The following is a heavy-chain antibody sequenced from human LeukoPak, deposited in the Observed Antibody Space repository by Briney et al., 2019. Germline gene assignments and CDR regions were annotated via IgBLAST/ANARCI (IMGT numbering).Heavy chain of an antibody. CDR1: GFRFSRYS. CDR2: ISSSSSYI. V-gene: IGHV3-21*04. J-gene: IGHJ6*02. Sequence: GGSLRLSCAASGFRFSRYSMSWVRQAPGKGLEWVSSISSSSSYIYYADSVKGRFTISRDNAKNSLYLQMNSLRAEDTAVYYCARGAVAANYYYGMDVWGQGTTVAVSS. CDR3: ARGAVAANYYYGMDV. D-gene: IGHD2-15*01.